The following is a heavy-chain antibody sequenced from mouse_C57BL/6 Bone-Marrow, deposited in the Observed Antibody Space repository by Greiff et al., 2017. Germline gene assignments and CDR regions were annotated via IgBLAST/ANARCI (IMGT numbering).Heavy chain of an antibody. CDR1: GFNIKDDY. Sequence: VQLQQSGAELVRPGASVKLSCTASGFNIKDDYMHWVKQRPEQGLEWIGWIDPENGDTEYASKFQGKATITADTSSNTAYLQLSSLTSEDTAVYYGTTSNYFDYWGQGTTLTVSS. CDR2: IDPENGDT. J-gene: IGHJ2*01. D-gene: IGHD5-1*01. V-gene: IGHV14-4*01. CDR3: TTSNYFDY.